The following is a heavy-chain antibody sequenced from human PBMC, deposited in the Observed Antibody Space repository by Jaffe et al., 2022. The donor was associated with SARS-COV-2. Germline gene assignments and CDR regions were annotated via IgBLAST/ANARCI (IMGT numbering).Heavy chain of an antibody. CDR1: GFTFSSYW. V-gene: IGHV3-74*01. Sequence: EVQLVESGGGLVQPGGSLRLSCAASGFTFSSYWMHWVRQAPGKGLVWVSRINSDGSSTSYADSVKGRFTISRDNAKNTLYLQMNSLRAEDTAVYYCARRLQKEYYYYGMDVWGQGTTVTVSS. J-gene: IGHJ6*02. D-gene: IGHD4-4*01. CDR2: INSDGSST. CDR3: ARRLQKEYYYYGMDV.